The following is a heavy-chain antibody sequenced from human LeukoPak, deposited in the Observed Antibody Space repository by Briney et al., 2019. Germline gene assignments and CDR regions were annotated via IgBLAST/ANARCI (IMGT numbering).Heavy chain of an antibody. V-gene: IGHV3-23*01. CDR3: AKRSGDSYYLDS. Sequence: GGSLRLSCAASGFIFSSYAMTWGRQAPGKGLEWVSAISGSGGSTYYADSVKGRFTISRDTSKSTLYLQMNSLRAEDTAVYYCAKRSGDSYYLDSWGQGTLVTVSS. J-gene: IGHJ4*02. CDR2: ISGSGGST. CDR1: GFIFSSYA. D-gene: IGHD2-15*01.